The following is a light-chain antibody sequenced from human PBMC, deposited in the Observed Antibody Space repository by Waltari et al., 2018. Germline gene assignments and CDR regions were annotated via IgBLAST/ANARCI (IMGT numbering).Light chain of an antibody. CDR2: DFS. CDR3: SSFTGSSTLV. CDR1: SSDVGGYTY. J-gene: IGLJ2*01. Sequence: QSALTQPASVSGSPGQSITISCTGTSSDVGGYTYVSWYQQHPGRAPKAMIYDFSNRPSGVPNRFSGSKSGNTASLTISGLQAEDEADYYCSSFTGSSTLVFGGGTKLTVL. V-gene: IGLV2-14*03.